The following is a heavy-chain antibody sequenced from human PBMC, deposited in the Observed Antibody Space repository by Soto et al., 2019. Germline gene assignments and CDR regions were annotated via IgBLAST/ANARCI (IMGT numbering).Heavy chain of an antibody. J-gene: IGHJ4*02. CDR1: GFTFSNFR. V-gene: IGHV3-30*18. D-gene: IGHD6-13*01. Sequence: QVQLVESGGGVVQPGRSLRLSCAASGFTFSNFRMHWVRQAPGKGLEWVASISYDGNIKYSADSVKGRFTISRDNSKNTLYLQMNSLICEDTAVYYCAKFWGPVTAAVDDYRCQGTLVTVSS. CDR2: ISYDGNIK. CDR3: AKFWGPVTAAVDDY.